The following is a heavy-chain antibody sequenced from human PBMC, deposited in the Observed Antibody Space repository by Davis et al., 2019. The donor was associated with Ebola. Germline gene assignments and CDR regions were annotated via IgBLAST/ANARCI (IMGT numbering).Heavy chain of an antibody. Sequence: MPSETLSLTCAVFGGSFSDYYWTWIRQPPGKGLEWIGEINHTGSTSYNPSLKSRVTISVDTSKNQFSLKLSSVTAADTAVYYCARVGVDKGVDYWGQGTLVTVSS. V-gene: IGHV4-34*01. J-gene: IGHJ4*02. CDR3: ARVGVDKGVDY. D-gene: IGHD5-12*01. CDR1: GGSFSDYY. CDR2: INHTGST.